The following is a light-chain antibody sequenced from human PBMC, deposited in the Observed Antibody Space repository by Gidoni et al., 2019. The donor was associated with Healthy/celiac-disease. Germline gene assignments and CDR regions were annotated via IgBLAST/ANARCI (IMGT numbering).Light chain of an antibody. CDR3: QQYNNRPRT. CDR1: QSVSSN. V-gene: IGKV3-15*01. Sequence: EIVMTQSPATLSASPGQRSTLTCRASQSVSSNLAWYQQKPGQAPRLLIYGASTRDTGIPARFSGSGSGTEFTLTISSLQSEDFAIYYCQQYNNRPRTFGQGTKVEIK. J-gene: IGKJ1*01. CDR2: GAS.